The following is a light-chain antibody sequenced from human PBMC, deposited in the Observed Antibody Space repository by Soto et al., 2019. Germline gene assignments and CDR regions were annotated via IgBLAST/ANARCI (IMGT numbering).Light chain of an antibody. Sequence: EIELTQSTGTLSLSPGERATLSCRASQSVSSSYLAWYQQKPGQAPRLLIYGASSRATGIPDRFSGSGSGTDFTLTISRLEPEDFAVYYCQQYGSSPPWTFGQGTKVEIK. CDR2: GAS. CDR1: QSVSSSY. V-gene: IGKV3-20*01. CDR3: QQYGSSPPWT. J-gene: IGKJ1*01.